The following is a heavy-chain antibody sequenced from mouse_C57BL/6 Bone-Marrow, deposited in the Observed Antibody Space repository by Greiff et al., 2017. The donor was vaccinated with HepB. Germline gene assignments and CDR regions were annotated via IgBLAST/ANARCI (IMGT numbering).Heavy chain of an antibody. CDR1: GYTFTSYW. Sequence: VQLQQPGAELVMPGASVKLSCKASGYTFTSYWMHWVKQRPGQGLEWIGEIDPSDSYTNYNQKFKGKSTLTVDKSSSTAYMQLSSLTSEDSAVYYCARSPYYYSSREGPYAMDYWGQGTSVTVSS. CDR3: ARSPYYYSSREGPYAMDY. V-gene: IGHV1-69*01. D-gene: IGHD1-1*01. J-gene: IGHJ4*01. CDR2: IDPSDSYT.